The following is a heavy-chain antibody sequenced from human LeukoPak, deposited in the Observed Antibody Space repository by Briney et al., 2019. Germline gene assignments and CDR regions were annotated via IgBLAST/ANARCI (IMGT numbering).Heavy chain of an antibody. CDR3: ASRSRRWLQFLNWYFDL. CDR1: GGSFSGYY. Sequence: ETLSLTCAVYGGSFSGYYWSWIRQPPGKGLEWIGEINHSGSTNYNPSLKSRVTISVDTSKNQFSLKLSSVTAADTAVYYCASRSRRWLQFLNWYFDLWGRGTLVTVSS. J-gene: IGHJ2*01. D-gene: IGHD5-24*01. V-gene: IGHV4-34*01. CDR2: INHSGST.